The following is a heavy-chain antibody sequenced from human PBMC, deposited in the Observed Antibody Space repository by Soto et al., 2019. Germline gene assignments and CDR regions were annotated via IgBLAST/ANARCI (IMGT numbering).Heavy chain of an antibody. V-gene: IGHV5-51*01. J-gene: IGHJ4*02. CDR1: GYSFITYW. CDR2: IYPRDSDT. CDR3: ARRDLHNWFDY. Sequence: CQKVSCKGSGYSFITYWIGWMRQMPGKGLEWMGIIYPRDSDTRYSPSFEGQVTMSVDKSISTAHLQWSSLKASDTGMYYCARRDLHNWFDYWGQGTLVIVSA.